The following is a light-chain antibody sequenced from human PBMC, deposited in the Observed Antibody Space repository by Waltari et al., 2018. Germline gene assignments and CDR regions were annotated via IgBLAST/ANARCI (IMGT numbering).Light chain of an antibody. CDR3: QQYGSSPMT. J-gene: IGKJ1*01. CDR2: GAS. CDR1: QSVSSSY. V-gene: IGKV3-20*01. Sequence: EIVLTQSPGTLSWSRGARATLSCRASQSVSSSYLAWYKQKPGQAPMLLIYGASSRATGIHDRFSGSASWTDFTLTISRLEPEDFAVYYCQQYGSSPMTFGQGTKVEIK.